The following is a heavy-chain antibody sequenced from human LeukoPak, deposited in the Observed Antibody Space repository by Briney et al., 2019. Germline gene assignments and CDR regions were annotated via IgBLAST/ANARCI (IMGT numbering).Heavy chain of an antibody. V-gene: IGHV1-18*01. J-gene: IGHJ6*02. CDR1: GYTFTSYG. D-gene: IGHD3-10*01. Sequence: ASVKVSCKASGYTFTSYGISWVRQAPGQGLEWMGWISAYNGNTNYAQKLQGRVTMTEDTSTDTAYMELSSLRSEDTAVYYCATEYYYGSGVPDVWGQGTTVTVSS. CDR3: ATEYYYGSGVPDV. CDR2: ISAYNGNT.